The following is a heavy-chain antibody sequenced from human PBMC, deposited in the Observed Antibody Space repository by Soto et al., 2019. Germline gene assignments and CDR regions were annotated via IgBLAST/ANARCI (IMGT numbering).Heavy chain of an antibody. CDR2: ISGSGGST. D-gene: IGHD1-1*01. Sequence: PGGSLRLSCAASGFTFSSYAMSWVRQAPGKGLEWVSAISGSGGSTYYADTVKGRFTISRDNSKNTLYLQMNSPRAEDTAVYYCAKYNWNYGDAFDIWGQGTMVTVSS. CDR1: GFTFSSYA. CDR3: AKYNWNYGDAFDI. V-gene: IGHV3-23*01. J-gene: IGHJ3*02.